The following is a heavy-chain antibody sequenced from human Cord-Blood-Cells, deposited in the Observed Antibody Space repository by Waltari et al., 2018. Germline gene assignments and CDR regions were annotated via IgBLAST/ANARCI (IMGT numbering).Heavy chain of an antibody. D-gene: IGHD3-3*01. CDR3: ADDFWSGYYKRGFDY. Sequence: ELQLSVSGGGLVQPGGSLRLSCAASGFTFSSYAMSWVRQAPGKGLGWVSAISGSGGSTSYADSAEGRFTISRDNSKNTVSLQMNSLSAGGTAVYYCADDFWSGYYKRGFDYCGQGTLVTVSS. J-gene: IGHJ4*02. CDR2: ISGSGGST. V-gene: IGHV3-23*01. CDR1: GFTFSSYA.